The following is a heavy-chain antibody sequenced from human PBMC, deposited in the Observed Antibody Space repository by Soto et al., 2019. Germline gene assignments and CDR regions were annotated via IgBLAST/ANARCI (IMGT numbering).Heavy chain of an antibody. J-gene: IGHJ4*02. CDR3: ARVTASGWYVNGRDYFDH. D-gene: IGHD6-19*01. CDR1: GFTFGNYY. CDR2: ISSRGVTI. Sequence: GGSLRLSCNVSGFTFGNYYMSWIRQAPGKGLESISYISSRGVTIYYADSVKGRFTISRDNAKNSLFLQMDSLRAEDTAVYYCARVTASGWYVNGRDYFDHWGKGTLVTVSS. V-gene: IGHV3-11*01.